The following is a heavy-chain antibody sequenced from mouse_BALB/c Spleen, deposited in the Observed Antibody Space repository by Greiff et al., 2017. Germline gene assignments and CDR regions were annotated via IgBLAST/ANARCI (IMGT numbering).Heavy chain of an antibody. D-gene: IGHD4-1*01. J-gene: IGHJ4*01. V-gene: IGHV14-3*02. CDR3: ARSGFKDAMDD. CDR1: GFNIKDTY. CDR2: IDPANGNT. Sequence: SGAELVKPGASVKLSCTASGFNIKDTYMHWVKQRPEQGLEWIGRIDPANGNTKYDPKFQGKATITADTSSNTAYLQLSSLTSEDTAVYYCARSGFKDAMDDWGQGTSVTVSS.